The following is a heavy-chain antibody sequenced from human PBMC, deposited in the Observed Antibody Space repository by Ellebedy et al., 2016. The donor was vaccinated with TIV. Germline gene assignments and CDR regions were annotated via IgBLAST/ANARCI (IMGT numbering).Heavy chain of an antibody. CDR1: GFTFSSYA. J-gene: IGHJ6*02. D-gene: IGHD3-16*02. CDR2: ISGSGGST. Sequence: GESLKISXAASGFTFSSYAMSWVRQAPGKGLEWVSAISGSGGSTYYADSVKGRFTISRDNSKNTLYLQMNSLRAEDTAVYYCAKREFGGVIGSLYYYYYGMDVWGQGTTVTVSS. V-gene: IGHV3-23*01. CDR3: AKREFGGVIGSLYYYYYGMDV.